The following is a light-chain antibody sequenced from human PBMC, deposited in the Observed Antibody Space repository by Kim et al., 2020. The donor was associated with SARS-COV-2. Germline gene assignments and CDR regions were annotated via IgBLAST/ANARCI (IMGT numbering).Light chain of an antibody. CDR1: QSVSGSY. CDR2: GAS. J-gene: IGKJ1*01. CDR3: LYFGRSTTWT. Sequence: DIVLTQSPGTLSLSPGERATLPCRASQSVSGSYLAWYQQRPGQAPRLLIYGASSRAPGIPDRFSGSGSGTDFTLTISRLEPEDFAVYYCLYFGRSTTWTFGQGTKVDIK. V-gene: IGKV3-20*01.